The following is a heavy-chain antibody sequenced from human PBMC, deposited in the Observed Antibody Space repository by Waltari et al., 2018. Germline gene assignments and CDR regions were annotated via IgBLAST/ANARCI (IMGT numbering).Heavy chain of an antibody. D-gene: IGHD2-21*01. CDR3: VTHIVVVIASPFDY. CDR1: GFTFSSYA. CDR2: ISGSGGST. V-gene: IGHV3-23*04. Sequence: EVQLVESGGGLVQPGGSLRLSCAASGFTFSSYAMSWVRQAPGKGLEWFLAISGSGGSTYYADSVKGRFTISRDNSKNTLYLQMNSLRAEDTAVYYCVTHIVVVIASPFDYWGQGTLVTVSS. J-gene: IGHJ4*02.